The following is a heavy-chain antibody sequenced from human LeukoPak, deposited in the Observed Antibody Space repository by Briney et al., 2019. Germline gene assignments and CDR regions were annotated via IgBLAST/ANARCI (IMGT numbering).Heavy chain of an antibody. CDR2: IYSGGST. D-gene: IGHD2-21*02. J-gene: IGHJ3*02. CDR1: GFTVSSNY. CDR3: VGGDLRPDAFDI. V-gene: IGHV3-66*01. Sequence: GGSLRLSCAASGFTVSSNYMSWVCQAPGKGLEWVSVIYSGGSTYYADSVKGRFTISRDNSKNTLYLQMNSLRAEDTAVYYCVGGDLRPDAFDIWGQGTMVTVSS.